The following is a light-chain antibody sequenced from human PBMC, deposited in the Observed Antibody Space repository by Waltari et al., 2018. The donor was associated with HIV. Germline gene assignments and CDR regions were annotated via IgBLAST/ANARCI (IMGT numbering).Light chain of an antibody. CDR2: DVI. J-gene: IGLJ2*01. V-gene: IGLV2-14*03. CDR3: SSYTSSSALDVV. CDR1: RRIDGGFED. Sequence: QSALTQPPPVSGAPEQWMNTPCSCTRRIDGGFEDVPWYPQHPGKAPQLMIFDVINRPSGVSSRFSGSKSGNTASLTISGLQAEDEADYYCSSYTSSSALDVVFGGGTKLTVL.